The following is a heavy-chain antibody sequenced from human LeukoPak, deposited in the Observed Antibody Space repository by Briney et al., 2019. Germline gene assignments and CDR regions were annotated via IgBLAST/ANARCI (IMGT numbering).Heavy chain of an antibody. J-gene: IGHJ3*02. Sequence: SETLSLTCTVSGVSTSGDGFYWSWIRQHPGKGLEWIGYIYHSGRTHYNPSLKSRVAISVDTSKNQLSLRLNSVTAADTAVYYCARDTHEYGSGSYYDDTFDSWGQGTLVTVSS. V-gene: IGHV4-31*03. CDR1: GVSTSGDGFY. CDR2: IYHSGRT. CDR3: ARDTHEYGSGSYYDDTFDS. D-gene: IGHD3-10*01.